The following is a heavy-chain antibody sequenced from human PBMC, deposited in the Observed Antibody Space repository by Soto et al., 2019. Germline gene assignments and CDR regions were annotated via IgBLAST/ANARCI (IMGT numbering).Heavy chain of an antibody. J-gene: IGHJ6*02. V-gene: IGHV4-34*01. CDR1: GGSFSGYY. CDR2: INHSGST. CDR3: ARRRGGVIVVVIAPYYGMDV. Sequence: SETQSLTCAVYGGSFSGYYWSWIRQPPGKGLEWIGEINHSGSTNYNPSLKSRVTISVDTSKNQFSLKLSSVTAADTAVYYRARRRGGVIVVVIAPYYGMDVWGQGTTVTVSS. D-gene: IGHD3-22*01.